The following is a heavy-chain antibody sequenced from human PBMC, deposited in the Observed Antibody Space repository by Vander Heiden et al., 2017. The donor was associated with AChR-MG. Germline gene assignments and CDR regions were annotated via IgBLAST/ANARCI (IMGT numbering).Heavy chain of an antibody. CDR3: ARRSVRVEGAMDV. CDR1: GFTFSGFE. J-gene: IGHJ6*03. V-gene: IGHV3-48*03. D-gene: IGHD3-3*01. Sequence: QLGESGGGLVQPGGSLRLSCTASGFTFSGFEMNWVRQAPGKGLEGVSYISSGGSAIHYADSIKGRFTISRDNAKNSLFLQMNSLRAEDTAVYYCARRSVRVEGAMDVWGKGTTVTVSS. CDR2: ISSGGSAI.